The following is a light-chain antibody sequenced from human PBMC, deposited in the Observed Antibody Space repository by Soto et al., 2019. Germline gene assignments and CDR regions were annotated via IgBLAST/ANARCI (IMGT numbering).Light chain of an antibody. Sequence: IVLTQSPGTLSLSPGERATLSCRAAENIRTFLAWYQQKPGQAPRLLIHDASYRATGTPARFSGSGSGTDFTLTISSLEAEDSAVYYGQQGYNLLTFGGGTKVEIK. CDR3: QQGYNLLT. CDR2: DAS. J-gene: IGKJ4*01. CDR1: ENIRTF. V-gene: IGKV3-11*01.